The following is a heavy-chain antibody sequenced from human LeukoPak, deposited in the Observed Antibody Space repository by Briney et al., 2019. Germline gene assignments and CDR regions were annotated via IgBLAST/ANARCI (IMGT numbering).Heavy chain of an antibody. CDR1: GYTFTSYG. Sequence: ASVKVSCKASGYTFTSYGISWVRQDPGQGLEWMGWISGYNGNTHYAQNLQGRVTMTTDTSTSTAYMELRSLRSDDTAVYYCARGPYCSGGTCYSQYFDYWGQGTLVTVSS. CDR3: ARGPYCSGGTCYSQYFDY. D-gene: IGHD2-15*01. V-gene: IGHV1-18*01. J-gene: IGHJ4*02. CDR2: ISGYNGNT.